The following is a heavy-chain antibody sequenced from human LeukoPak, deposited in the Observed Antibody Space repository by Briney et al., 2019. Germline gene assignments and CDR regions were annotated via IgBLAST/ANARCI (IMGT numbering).Heavy chain of an antibody. CDR3: ARTAAGTIPLDY. CDR2: IIPIFGTA. Sequence: ASVKVSCKASGGTFSSYAISWVRQAPGQGLEWMGGIIPIFGTANYAQKFQGRVTITADKSTTTAYMELSSLRSEDTAVYYCARTAAGTIPLDYWGQGTLVTVSS. J-gene: IGHJ4*02. D-gene: IGHD6-13*01. CDR1: GGTFSSYA. V-gene: IGHV1-69*06.